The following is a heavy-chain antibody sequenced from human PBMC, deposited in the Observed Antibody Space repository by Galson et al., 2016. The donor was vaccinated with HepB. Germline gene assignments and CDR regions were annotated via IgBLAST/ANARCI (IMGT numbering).Heavy chain of an antibody. CDR1: GYNFPDYW. Sequence: QSGAEVKKPGESLTISCKGSGYNFPDYWISWVRQMPGKGLEWMGRIDPTDSYTNYSPSFQGHVTISADSSINTAYLRWRGLKASDTAIYYCARHGDVDTAMVPFHSWGQGSLVIVSS. V-gene: IGHV5-10-1*01. D-gene: IGHD5-18*01. CDR2: IDPTDSYT. J-gene: IGHJ4*02. CDR3: ARHGDVDTAMVPFHS.